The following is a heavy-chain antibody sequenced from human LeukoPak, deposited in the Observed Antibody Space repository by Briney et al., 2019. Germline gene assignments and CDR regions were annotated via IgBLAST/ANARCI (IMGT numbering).Heavy chain of an antibody. J-gene: IGHJ4*02. V-gene: IGHV5-51*01. CDR2: INPGNSDT. Sequence: GDSLKISCQGFGFSFTTYWIRWVRQMPGKGLEWMGLINPGNSDTRYSPSFQGQVTISADKSISTAYLQWSSLRASDAAMFYCVRGRHGYNYDFWGQGTLVTVSS. CDR1: GFSFTTYW. D-gene: IGHD5-24*01. CDR3: VRGRHGYNYDF.